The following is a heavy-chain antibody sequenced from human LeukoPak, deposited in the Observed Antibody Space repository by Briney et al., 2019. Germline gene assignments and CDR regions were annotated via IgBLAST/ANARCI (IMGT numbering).Heavy chain of an antibody. J-gene: IGHJ4*02. CDR2: IWPGGTRE. CDR1: GFAFGIYG. V-gene: IGHV3-30*02. CDR3: AKAVYYDSSGYYLDY. Sequence: PGGSLRLSCAASGFAFGIYGMRWVRQAPGKGLEWVAFIWPGGTREFYADSVRGRFTISRDNAKNSLYLQMNSLRAEDTALYYCAKAVYYDSSGYYLDYWGQGTLVTVSS. D-gene: IGHD3-22*01.